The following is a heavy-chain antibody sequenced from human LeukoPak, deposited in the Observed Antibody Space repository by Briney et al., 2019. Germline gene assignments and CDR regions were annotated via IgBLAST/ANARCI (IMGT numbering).Heavy chain of an antibody. CDR1: GFTFSSYG. CDR2: IRYDGSNK. J-gene: IGHJ4*02. CDR3: AKDPYGGNSLSELFDY. Sequence: PGGSLRLSCAASGFTFSSYGMHWVRQAPGKGLEWVAFIRYDGSNKYYADSVKGRFTISRDNSKNTLYLQMNSLRAEDTAVYYCAKDPYGGNSLSELFDYWGQGTLVIVSS. V-gene: IGHV3-30*02. D-gene: IGHD4-23*01.